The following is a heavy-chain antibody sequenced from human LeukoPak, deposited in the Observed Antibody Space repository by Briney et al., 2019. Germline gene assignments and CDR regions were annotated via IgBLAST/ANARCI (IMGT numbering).Heavy chain of an antibody. CDR3: ARHVTTSDYESSWFDS. Sequence: GESLKISCKGSGYSFTGYWIAWVRQTPGKGLEWMGFTYPGESNTRYSPSFRGQVTISVDKSMNTVYLQWSSLKASDTAMYYCARHVTTSDYESSWFDSWGQGTLVKVSS. CDR2: TYPGESNT. J-gene: IGHJ5*01. D-gene: IGHD3-16*01. CDR1: GYSFTGYW. V-gene: IGHV5-51*01.